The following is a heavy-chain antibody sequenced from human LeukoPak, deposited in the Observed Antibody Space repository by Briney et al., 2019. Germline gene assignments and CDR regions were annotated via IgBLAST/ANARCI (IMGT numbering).Heavy chain of an antibody. CDR3: GRTPRQWLVFGYFDY. Sequence: SETLSLTCTVSGGSISSRSYYWGWIRQPPGKGLEWIGSIYYSGSTYYNPSLKGRVTISVDTSKNQFSLKLSSVTAADTAVYYCGRTPRQWLVFGYFDYWGQGTLVTVSS. CDR1: GGSISSRSYY. J-gene: IGHJ4*02. V-gene: IGHV4-39*07. CDR2: IYYSGST. D-gene: IGHD6-19*01.